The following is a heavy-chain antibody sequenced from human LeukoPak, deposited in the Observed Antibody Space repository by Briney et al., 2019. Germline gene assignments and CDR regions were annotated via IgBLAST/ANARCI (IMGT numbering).Heavy chain of an antibody. CDR3: AKDWGRDIVVVPAADDY. J-gene: IGHJ4*02. CDR2: ISGSGGST. Sequence: GGSLRLSCAASGFTFSTYAMSWVRQAPGKGLEWVSAISGSGGSTYYADSVKGRFTISRDNSKNTLYLQMNSLRAEDTAVYYCAKDWGRDIVVVPAADDYWGQGTLVTVSS. D-gene: IGHD2-2*01. V-gene: IGHV3-23*01. CDR1: GFTFSTYA.